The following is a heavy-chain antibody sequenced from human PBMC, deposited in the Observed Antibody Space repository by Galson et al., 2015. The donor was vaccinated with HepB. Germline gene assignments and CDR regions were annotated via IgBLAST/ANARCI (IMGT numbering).Heavy chain of an antibody. J-gene: IGHJ4*02. CDR3: TKDWYGQWLPVFES. CDR2: ISSTGTAI. Sequence: SLRLSCAASGLTFSSYTMNWVRKAPGKGLQWISYISSTGTAIYYEDSVKGRFTTARDNAKNSLYLQMNGLRTEDTALYYCTKDWYGQWLPVFESWGQGTLVTVSS. V-gene: IGHV3-48*03. CDR1: GLTFSSYT. D-gene: IGHD6-19*01.